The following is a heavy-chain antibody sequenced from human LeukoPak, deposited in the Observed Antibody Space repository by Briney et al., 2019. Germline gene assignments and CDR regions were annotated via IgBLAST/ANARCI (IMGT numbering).Heavy chain of an antibody. D-gene: IGHD6-13*01. CDR3: ARGWYSSGYYFDY. Sequence: TGGSLRLSCAVSGFTVSDHYMSWVRQAPGKGLEWVAVMYSGGITYYADSVKGRFTISRDNAKNSLYLQMNSLRAEDTAVYYCARGWYSSGYYFDYWGQGTLVTVSS. CDR1: GFTVSDHY. J-gene: IGHJ4*02. CDR2: MYSGGIT. V-gene: IGHV3-53*01.